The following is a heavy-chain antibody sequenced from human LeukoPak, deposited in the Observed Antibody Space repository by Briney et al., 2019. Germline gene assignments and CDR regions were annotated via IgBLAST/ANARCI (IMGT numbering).Heavy chain of an antibody. Sequence: GGSLRLSCAASGFTFSSYAMSWVRQAPGKGLEWVSAISGSGGSTYYADSVKGRFTISRDNSQKTLYLQMNSLRAEDTALYYCARETTTLTTLVSLGYWGQGTLVTVSS. CDR2: ISGSGGST. V-gene: IGHV3-23*01. D-gene: IGHD4-17*01. CDR3: ARETTTLTTLVSLGY. J-gene: IGHJ4*02. CDR1: GFTFSSYA.